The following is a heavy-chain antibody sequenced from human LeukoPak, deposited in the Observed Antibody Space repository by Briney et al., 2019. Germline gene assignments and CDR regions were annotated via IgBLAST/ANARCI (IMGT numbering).Heavy chain of an antibody. CDR2: INHSGST. V-gene: IGHV4-34*01. CDR1: GGSFSGYY. Sequence: SETLSLTCAVYGGSFSGYYWSWIRQPPGKGLEWIGEINHSGSTNYNPSLKSRVTISVDTSKNQFSLKLSSVTAADTAVYYCARVARSYYDSSGYRDYWGQGTLVTASS. D-gene: IGHD3-22*01. CDR3: ARVARSYYDSSGYRDY. J-gene: IGHJ4*02.